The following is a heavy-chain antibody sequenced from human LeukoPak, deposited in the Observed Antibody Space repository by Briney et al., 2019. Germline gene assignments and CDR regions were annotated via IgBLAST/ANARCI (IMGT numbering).Heavy chain of an antibody. CDR3: ARFDGDGDYGFGY. J-gene: IGHJ4*02. V-gene: IGHV4-30-4*01. CDR2: IYYSGST. D-gene: IGHD4-17*01. CDR1: GGSISSGDYY. Sequence: SETLSLTCTVSGGSISSGDYYWSWIRQPPGKGLEWIGYIYYSGSTYYNPSLKSRVTISVDTSKNQFSLKLSSVTAADTAVYYCARFDGDGDYGFGYWGQGTLVTVSS.